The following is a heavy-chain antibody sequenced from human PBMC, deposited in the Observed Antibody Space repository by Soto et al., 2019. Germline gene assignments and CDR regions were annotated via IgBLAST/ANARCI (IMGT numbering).Heavy chain of an antibody. CDR3: ARVKTGDSSARPSAFDI. V-gene: IGHV1-18*01. Sequence: QVQLVQSGAEVKKPGASVKVSCKASGYTFTSYGISWVRQAPGQGLEWMGWISAYNGNTNYAQKLQGRVTMTTDTSTSTAHMELRSLRSDDTAVYYCARVKTGDSSARPSAFDIWGQGTMVTVSS. D-gene: IGHD3-22*01. CDR1: GYTFTSYG. J-gene: IGHJ3*02. CDR2: ISAYNGNT.